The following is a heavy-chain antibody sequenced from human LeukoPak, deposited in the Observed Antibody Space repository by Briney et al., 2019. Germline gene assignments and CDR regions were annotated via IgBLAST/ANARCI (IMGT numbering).Heavy chain of an antibody. CDR3: TTCYYDSSGYYYDY. V-gene: IGHV3-15*01. Sequence: PGGSLRLSCAASGFTFSNAWMSWVRQAPGKGLEWVGRTKSKTDGGTTDYAAPVKGRFTISRDDSKSTLYLQMNSLKTEDTAVYYCTTCYYDSSGYYYDYWGQGTLVTVSS. J-gene: IGHJ4*02. D-gene: IGHD3-22*01. CDR1: GFTFSNAW. CDR2: TKSKTDGGTT.